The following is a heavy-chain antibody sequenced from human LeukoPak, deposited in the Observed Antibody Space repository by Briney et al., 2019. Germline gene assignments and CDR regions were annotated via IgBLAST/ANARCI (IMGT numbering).Heavy chain of an antibody. CDR2: FDPEDGET. J-gene: IGHJ4*02. CDR1: GYTLTELS. CDR3: AKDLLAEDTAMGNFDY. V-gene: IGHV1-24*01. D-gene: IGHD5-18*01. Sequence: ASVKVSCKVSGYTLTELSMHWVRQAPGKGLEWMGGFDPEDGETIYAQKFQGRVTMTEDTSTDTAYMELSSLRSEDTALYYCAKDLLAEDTAMGNFDYWGQGTLVTVSS.